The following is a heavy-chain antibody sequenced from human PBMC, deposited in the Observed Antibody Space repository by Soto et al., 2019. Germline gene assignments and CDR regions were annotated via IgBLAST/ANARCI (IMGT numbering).Heavy chain of an antibody. J-gene: IGHJ6*02. CDR3: ARQEQLSPYYYAMDF. CDR2: IHPGDSDT. D-gene: IGHD1-1*01. V-gene: IGHV5-51*01. Sequence: XESLKISRQVSGYRFTTYLVGWVRQMPGKGLEWMGIIHPGDSDTIYSPSFQGQVTISADKSVGTAFLQWSRLKASDTATYYCARQEQLSPYYYAMDFWGQGTTVTVSS. CDR1: GYRFTTYL.